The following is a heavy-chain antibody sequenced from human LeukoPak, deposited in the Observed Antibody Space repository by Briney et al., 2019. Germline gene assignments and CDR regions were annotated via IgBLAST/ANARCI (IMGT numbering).Heavy chain of an antibody. CDR3: ASPDILTGRDAFDI. CDR1: GGSISSGDYY. J-gene: IGHJ3*02. V-gene: IGHV4-30-4*01. Sequence: SETLSLTCTVSGGSISSGDYYWSWIRQPPGKGLEWIGYIYYSGSTYYNPSLKSRVTISVDTSKNQFSLKLSSVTAADTAVHYCASPDILTGRDAFDIWGQGTRVTVSS. D-gene: IGHD3-9*01. CDR2: IYYSGST.